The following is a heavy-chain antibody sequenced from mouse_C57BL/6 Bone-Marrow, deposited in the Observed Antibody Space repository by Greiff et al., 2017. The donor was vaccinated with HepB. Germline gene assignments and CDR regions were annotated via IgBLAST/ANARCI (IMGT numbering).Heavy chain of an antibody. CDR3: ARIYYYGSSYGYYAMDY. V-gene: IGHV5-17*01. CDR1: GFTFSDYG. D-gene: IGHD1-1*01. CDR2: ISSGSSTI. J-gene: IGHJ4*01. Sequence: EVKLMESGGGLVKPGGSLKLSCAASGFTFSDYGMHWVRQAPEKGLEWVAYISSGSSTIYYADTVKGRFTISSDNAKNTLFLQMTSLRSEDTAMYYCARIYYYGSSYGYYAMDYWGQGTSVTVSS.